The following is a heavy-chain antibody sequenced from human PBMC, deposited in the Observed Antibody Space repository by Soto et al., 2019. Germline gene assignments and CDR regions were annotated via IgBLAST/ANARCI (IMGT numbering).Heavy chain of an antibody. CDR2: FDPEDGET. Sequence: ASVKVSCKVSGYTLTELSMHWVRQAPGKGLGWMGGFDPEDGETIYAQKFQGRVTMTEDTSTDTAYMELSSLRSEDTAVYYCATDLSSSGDMNYWGQGTLVTVSS. J-gene: IGHJ4*02. V-gene: IGHV1-24*01. CDR1: GYTLTELS. D-gene: IGHD6-6*01. CDR3: ATDLSSSGDMNY.